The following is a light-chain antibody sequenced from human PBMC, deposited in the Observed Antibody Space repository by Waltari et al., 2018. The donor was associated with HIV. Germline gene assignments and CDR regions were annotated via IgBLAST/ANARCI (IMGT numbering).Light chain of an antibody. J-gene: IGKJ1*01. Sequence: EIVLMPSPRAMLLSPGEGAATLCCASQSVSSNYLAWYQQKPGQAPRLLIYGASSRATGIPDRFSGSGSGTDFTLTISSLEPEDFAAYYCQQYGGSSWTFGQGTKVEVK. V-gene: IGKV3-20*01. CDR2: GAS. CDR3: QQYGGSSWT. CDR1: QSVSSNY.